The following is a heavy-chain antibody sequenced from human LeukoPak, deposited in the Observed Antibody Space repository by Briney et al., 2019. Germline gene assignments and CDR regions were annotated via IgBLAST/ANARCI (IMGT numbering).Heavy chain of an antibody. J-gene: IGHJ5*02. CDR3: ARDMAAAGSGWFDP. Sequence: GGSLRLSCAASGVTFSSYWMNWGRQAPGKGLEGGANIKQDGSEKYYVDSVKGGFTISRDNAKTSLYLQMNSLRAEDTAVYYCARDMAAAGSGWFDPWGQGTLVTVSS. CDR1: GVTFSSYW. CDR2: IKQDGSEK. D-gene: IGHD6-13*01. V-gene: IGHV3-7*01.